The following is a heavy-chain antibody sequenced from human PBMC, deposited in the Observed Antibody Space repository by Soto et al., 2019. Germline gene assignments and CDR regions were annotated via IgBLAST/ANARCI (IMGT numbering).Heavy chain of an antibody. CDR1: EFPFNSYS. Sequence: PGGPLRLSYASCEFPFNSYSMNCVRQTPGKGLEWVSSISSSSSYIYYADSVKGRFTISRDNAKNSLYLQMNSLRAEDTAVYYCASLLLEWLLLEDYYYMDVWGKGSTVTVSS. CDR3: ASLLLEWLLLEDYYYMDV. J-gene: IGHJ6*03. D-gene: IGHD3-3*01. CDR2: ISSSSSYI. V-gene: IGHV3-21*01.